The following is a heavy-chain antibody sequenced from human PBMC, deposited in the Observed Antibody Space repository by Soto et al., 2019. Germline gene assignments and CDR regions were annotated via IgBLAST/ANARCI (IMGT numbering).Heavy chain of an antibody. J-gene: IGHJ3*02. CDR1: GGSFSGYY. V-gene: IGHV4-34*01. CDR2: INHSGST. CDR3: ARDAGLRYFDWSQAFDI. Sequence: SETLSLTCAVYGGSFSGYYWSWIRQPPGKGLEWIGEINHSGSTNYNPSLKSRVTISVDTSKNQFSLKLSSVTAADTAVYYCARDAGLRYFDWSQAFDIWGQGTMVNVSS. D-gene: IGHD3-9*01.